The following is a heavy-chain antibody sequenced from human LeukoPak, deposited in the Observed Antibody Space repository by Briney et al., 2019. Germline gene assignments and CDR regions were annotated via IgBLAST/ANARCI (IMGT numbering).Heavy chain of an antibody. J-gene: IGHJ4*02. CDR3: AREYSSSSVDY. CDR1: GFTFSSYA. D-gene: IGHD6-6*01. Sequence: GGSLRLSCAASGFTFSSYAMHWVRQAPGKGLEYVSGISSNGGSTYYANSVKGRFTISRDNSKNTLYLQMGSLRAEHMAVYYCAREYSSSSVDYWGQGTLVTVSS. CDR2: ISSNGGST. V-gene: IGHV3-64*01.